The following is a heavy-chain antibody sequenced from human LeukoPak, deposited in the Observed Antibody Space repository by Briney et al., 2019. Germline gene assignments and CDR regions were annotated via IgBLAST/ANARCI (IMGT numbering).Heavy chain of an antibody. V-gene: IGHV3-9*01. CDR1: GFTFDDYA. Sequence: PGRSLRLSCAASGFTFDDYAMHWVRQAPGKGLEWVSGISWNSGSIGYADPVKGRFTISRDNAKNSLYLQMNSLRAEDTALYYCAKVGSSSSLDAFDIWGQGTMVTVSS. CDR2: ISWNSGSI. J-gene: IGHJ3*02. D-gene: IGHD6-6*01. CDR3: AKVGSSSSLDAFDI.